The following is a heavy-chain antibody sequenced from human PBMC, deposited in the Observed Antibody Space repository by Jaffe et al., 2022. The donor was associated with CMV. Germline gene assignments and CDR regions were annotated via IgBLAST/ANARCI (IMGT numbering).Heavy chain of an antibody. CDR2: INHSGST. J-gene: IGHJ6*02. V-gene: IGHV4-34*01. CDR3: ARGRRCSSTSCYVYHYYYGMDV. D-gene: IGHD2-2*01. CDR1: GGSFSGYY. Sequence: QVQLQQWGAGLLKPSETLSLTCAVYGGSFSGYYWSWIRQPPGKGLEWIGEINHSGSTNYNPSLKSRVTISVDTSKNQFSLKLSSVTAADTAVYYCARGRRCSSTSCYVYHYYYGMDVWGQGTTVTVSS.